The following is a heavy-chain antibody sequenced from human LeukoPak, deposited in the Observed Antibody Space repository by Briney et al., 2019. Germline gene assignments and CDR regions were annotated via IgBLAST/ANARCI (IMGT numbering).Heavy chain of an antibody. V-gene: IGHV3-74*01. Sequence: GGSLRLSCAASGFTFSSYWMHWVRHAPGKGLVWVSRINSDGSSTSYADSVKGRFTISRDNAKNTLYLHMNSLRAEDTAVYYCARVPFDYYDSSGPFDYWGQGTLVTVSS. D-gene: IGHD3-22*01. CDR3: ARVPFDYYDSSGPFDY. CDR1: GFTFSSYW. CDR2: INSDGSST. J-gene: IGHJ4*02.